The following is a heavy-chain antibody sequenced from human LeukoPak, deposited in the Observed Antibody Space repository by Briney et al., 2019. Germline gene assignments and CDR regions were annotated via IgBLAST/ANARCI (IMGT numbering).Heavy chain of an antibody. J-gene: IGHJ5*02. Sequence: GGSLRLSCAASGFTFSSYEMNWVRQAPGKGLEWVSYISSSGSTIYYADSVKGRFTISRDNSKNTLYLQMNSLRAEDTAVYYCAKVSRNYYGSGSYPYDWFDPWGQGTLVTVSS. CDR2: ISSSGSTI. D-gene: IGHD3-10*01. CDR3: AKVSRNYYGSGSYPYDWFDP. CDR1: GFTFSSYE. V-gene: IGHV3-48*03.